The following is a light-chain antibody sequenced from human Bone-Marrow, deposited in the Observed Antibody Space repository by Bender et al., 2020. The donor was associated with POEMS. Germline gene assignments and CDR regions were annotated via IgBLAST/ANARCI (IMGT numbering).Light chain of an antibody. J-gene: IGLJ2*01. V-gene: IGLV1-40*01. CDR2: GTR. CDR3: QSYDSSLSGAV. CDR1: SSNIGAGEG. Sequence: QSVLTQPPSVSGAPGQRVTISCTGSSSNIGAGEGLHWFQQLPGTAPKLLIFGTRYRPSGVPDRFSGSKSGTSASLAITGLQAEDEADYYCQSYDSSLSGAVFGGGTKLTVL.